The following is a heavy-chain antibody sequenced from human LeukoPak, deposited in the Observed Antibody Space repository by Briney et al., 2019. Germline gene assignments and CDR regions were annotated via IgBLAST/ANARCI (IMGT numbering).Heavy chain of an antibody. D-gene: IGHD2-15*01. J-gene: IGHJ4*02. V-gene: IGHV5-51*01. CDR2: FYPGDSDT. Sequence: GESVKISCKGSGYSFNSHWIGWVRQMPGRGLEWMGVFYPGDSDTRYSPSFQGQVTISVDKSITTAYLQWSSLKASDTAMYYCARGESCGGGSCSRVFNYWGQGTLVTVSS. CDR1: GYSFNSHW. CDR3: ARGESCGGGSCSRVFNY.